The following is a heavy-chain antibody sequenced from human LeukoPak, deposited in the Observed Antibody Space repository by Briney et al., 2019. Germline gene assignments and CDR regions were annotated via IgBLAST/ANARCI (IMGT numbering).Heavy chain of an antibody. J-gene: IGHJ3*02. D-gene: IGHD3-9*01. CDR1: GFTFSSYA. CDR3: AKDRILTGYPYDAFDI. Sequence: TGGSLRLSCAASGFTFSSYAMSWVRQAPGKGLEWVSAISGSGGSTYYADSVKGRFTISRDNSKNTLYLQMNSLRAEDTAVYYCAKDRILTGYPYDAFDIWGQGTMVTVSS. CDR2: ISGSGGST. V-gene: IGHV3-23*01.